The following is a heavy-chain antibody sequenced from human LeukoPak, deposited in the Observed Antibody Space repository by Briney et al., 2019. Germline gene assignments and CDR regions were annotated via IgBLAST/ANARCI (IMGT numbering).Heavy chain of an antibody. CDR2: ISGSGGST. D-gene: IGHD6-19*01. J-gene: IGHJ6*04. CDR3: ATLSGLWSSGWAGGYYGMDV. Sequence: GGSLRLSCAASGFTFSSYAMSGVRQAPGKGREWVSAISGSGGSTYYADSVKGRFTISRDNSKNTLYLQMNSLRAEDTAVYYCATLSGLWSSGWAGGYYGMDVWGKGAPVTVSS. V-gene: IGHV3-23*01. CDR1: GFTFSSYA.